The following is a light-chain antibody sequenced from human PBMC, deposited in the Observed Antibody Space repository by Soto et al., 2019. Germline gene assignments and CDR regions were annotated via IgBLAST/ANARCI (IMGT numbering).Light chain of an antibody. V-gene: IGKV3-20*01. CDR2: GAS. CDR1: QSVSSS. J-gene: IGKJ4*01. Sequence: EIVLTQSPATLSVSQGETVTLSCRSSQSVSSSVAWYQQKPGQAPRLLIYGASNRAAGIPDRFSGSGSGTDFTLTISRLEPEDFEVYYCQQYGNSPFTFGGGTKVDI. CDR3: QQYGNSPFT.